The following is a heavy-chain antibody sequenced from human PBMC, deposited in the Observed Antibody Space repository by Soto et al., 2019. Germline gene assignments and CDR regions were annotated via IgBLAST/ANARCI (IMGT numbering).Heavy chain of an antibody. CDR2: ISPYNGNT. Sequence: HVQLVQSGAEVKKPAASLKVSCKASGYTFISYGVSWVRQAPGQGLEWLGWISPYNGNTNYAQKFQGRITMTTDTSTSTVYRDRRSLRTDDTAVYYCARDQTKWLTEAFDIWGQGTMVVVSS. CDR3: ARDQTKWLTEAFDI. V-gene: IGHV1-18*01. CDR1: GYTFISYG. J-gene: IGHJ3*02. D-gene: IGHD5-12*01.